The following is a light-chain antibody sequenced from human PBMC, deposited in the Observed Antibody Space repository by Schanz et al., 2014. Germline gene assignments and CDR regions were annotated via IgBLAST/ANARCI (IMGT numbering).Light chain of an antibody. CDR2: ATN. Sequence: QSVLTQPPSTSGTPGQRVTISCSGSTSNIGSNSVNWYHHLPGTAPKLLIYATNQRPPGVPDRFSGSKSGTSASLAISGLQSEDEADYYCAAWDDSLNGLFFGGGTKLTVL. CDR1: TSNIGSNS. J-gene: IGLJ2*01. CDR3: AAWDDSLNGLF. V-gene: IGLV1-44*01.